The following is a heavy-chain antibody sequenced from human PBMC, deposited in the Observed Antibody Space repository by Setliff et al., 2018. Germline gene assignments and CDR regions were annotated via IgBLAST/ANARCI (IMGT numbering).Heavy chain of an antibody. CDR3: ARAPPPWLQSLGGDY. D-gene: IGHD5-12*01. Sequence: SETLSLTCTVSGGSISSHYWNWVRQAPGKGLEFIGSIYHGGNIVYNPSLESRVTISADTSKNQFSLTLTSVTAADTAVYYCARAPPPWLQSLGGDYWGQGTLVTVSS. CDR1: GGSISSHY. CDR2: IYHGGNI. J-gene: IGHJ4*02. V-gene: IGHV4-59*08.